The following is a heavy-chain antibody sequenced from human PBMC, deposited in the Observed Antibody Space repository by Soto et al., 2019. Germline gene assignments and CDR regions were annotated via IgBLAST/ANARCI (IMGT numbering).Heavy chain of an antibody. CDR1: GASISDNNW. CDR2: VVHRGTT. V-gene: IGHV4-4*02. J-gene: IGHJ4*02. D-gene: IGHD3-9*01. CDR3: ARHIGMTGTRGFDY. Sequence: QVQLQESGPGLVKPSGTLSLTCAVSGASISDNNWWSWVRQPPGKGLEWIGEVVHRGTTNHNPSLRSRVTISMDKSKNQISLTLSSVTAADSAVYYCARHIGMTGTRGFDYWGQGTLVTVSS.